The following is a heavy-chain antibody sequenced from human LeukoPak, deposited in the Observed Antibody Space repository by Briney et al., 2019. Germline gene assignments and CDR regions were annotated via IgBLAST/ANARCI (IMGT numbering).Heavy chain of an antibody. D-gene: IGHD3-22*01. CDR2: IHTSGRT. CDR3: ARGVTYYYDSSGYLY. V-gene: IGHV4-61*02. CDR1: GDSTSSGSYY. Sequence: PSQTLSLTCTVSGDSTSSGSYYWSWIRQPAGKGLEWIGRIHTSGRTNYNPSLKSRVTISADTSKNQFSLKLSSVTAADTAVYYCARGVTYYYDSSGYLYWGQGTLVTVSS. J-gene: IGHJ4*02.